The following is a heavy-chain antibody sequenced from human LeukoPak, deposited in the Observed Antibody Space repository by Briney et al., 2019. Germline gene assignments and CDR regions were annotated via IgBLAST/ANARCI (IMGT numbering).Heavy chain of an antibody. V-gene: IGHV3-23*01. Sequence: GGSLRLSCTASGFTFSGNAMGWVRQAPGKGLEWVSSIGSDENRLYADSVKGRFTISRDNSKNTLYLQMNSLRVEDTAVYYCAKDVIHWSFDHWGQGTLVTVSS. J-gene: IGHJ4*02. CDR3: AKDVIHWSFDH. D-gene: IGHD2-8*02. CDR1: GFTFSGNA. CDR2: IGSDENR.